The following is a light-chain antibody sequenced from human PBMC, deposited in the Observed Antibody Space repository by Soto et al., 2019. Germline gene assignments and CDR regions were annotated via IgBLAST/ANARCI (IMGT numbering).Light chain of an antibody. J-gene: IGKJ1*01. CDR3: QQYGSSPPKT. Sequence: EVVLTQSPVTLSLSPGERATLSCRASQSVSSSYLAWYQQKPGQAPRLLLYGASTRATGIPDRFSGSGSGTEFTLTISRLEPEDLAVYYCQQYGSSPPKTFGQGTKVDIK. V-gene: IGKV3-20*01. CDR2: GAS. CDR1: QSVSSSY.